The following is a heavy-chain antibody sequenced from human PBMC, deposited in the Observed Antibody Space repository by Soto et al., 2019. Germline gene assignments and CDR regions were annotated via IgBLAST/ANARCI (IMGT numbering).Heavy chain of an antibody. Sequence: QVTLKESGPVLVKPTETLTLTCNVCGFSLSHRRMGVSWIRQPPGKALEWLAHIFWNDEKSYSTSLQSRLTISRGTSSTQVVLTMTDMAPVDTATYYCARIQTVAESEGDYSFGYGMDVWGQGTTVTVSS. CDR2: IFWNDEK. D-gene: IGHD4-17*01. CDR3: ARIQTVAESEGDYSFGYGMDV. J-gene: IGHJ6*02. CDR1: GFSLSHRRMG. V-gene: IGHV2-26*01.